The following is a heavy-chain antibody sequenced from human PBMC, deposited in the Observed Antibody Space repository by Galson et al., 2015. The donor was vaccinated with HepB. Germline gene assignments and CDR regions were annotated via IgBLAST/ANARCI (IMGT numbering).Heavy chain of an antibody. CDR3: ARAQQWLVHAFDI. CDR1: GSTFTSYA. D-gene: IGHD6-19*01. V-gene: IGHV1-3*01. J-gene: IGHJ3*02. CDR2: INAGNGNT. Sequence: QSGAEVKKPGASVKVSCKASGSTFTSYAMHWVRQAPGQRLEWMGWINAGNGNTKYSQKFQGRVTITRDTSASTAYMELSSLRSEDTAVYYCARAQQWLVHAFDIWGQGTMVTVSS.